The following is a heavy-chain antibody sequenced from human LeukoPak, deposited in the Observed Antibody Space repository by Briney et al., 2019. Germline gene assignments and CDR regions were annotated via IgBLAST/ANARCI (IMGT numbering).Heavy chain of an antibody. CDR2: INPDGSRT. J-gene: IGHJ4*02. CDR3: ARDWATAGGFDN. D-gene: IGHD6-13*01. Sequence: PGGSLRLSCVASGFSFSPHWMHWVRQAPGKGLVWFSRINPDGSRTTYADSVKGRFTISRDNAKSTLFPQMNGLRAEDTAVYYCARDWATAGGFDNWGQGILVTVSS. V-gene: IGHV3-74*01. CDR1: GFSFSPHW.